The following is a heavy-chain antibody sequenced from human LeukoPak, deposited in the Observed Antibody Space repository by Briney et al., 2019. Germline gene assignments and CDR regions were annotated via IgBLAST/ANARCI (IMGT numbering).Heavy chain of an antibody. Sequence: GWSLRLSCAAAGFTFNNYGMHWVRQAPGEGLGWVAVISYDGSEKFYEASVKGRITISRDNSNRTLYLQMNSLRAEDTALYYCAAVLPSASTVHYYGIDVWGQGTTVTVSS. V-gene: IGHV3-30*03. CDR2: ISYDGSEK. CDR1: GFTFNNYG. CDR3: AAVLPSASTVHYYGIDV. D-gene: IGHD2-2*01. J-gene: IGHJ6*02.